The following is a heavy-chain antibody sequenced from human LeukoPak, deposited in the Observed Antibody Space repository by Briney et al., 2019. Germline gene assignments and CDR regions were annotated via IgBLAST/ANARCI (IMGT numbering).Heavy chain of an antibody. CDR1: GFTFSSYA. J-gene: IGHJ5*02. CDR3: AKGPRCGKLTWFDP. D-gene: IGHD4-23*01. V-gene: IGHV3-23*01. CDR2: ISGSDGTT. Sequence: GGSLRLSCAASGFTFSSYAMSWVRQAPGKGLEWASAISGSDGTTYYADSVKGRFTISRDNSKNTLYLQMNSLRAEDTAVYYCAKGPRCGKLTWFDPWGQGTLVTVSS.